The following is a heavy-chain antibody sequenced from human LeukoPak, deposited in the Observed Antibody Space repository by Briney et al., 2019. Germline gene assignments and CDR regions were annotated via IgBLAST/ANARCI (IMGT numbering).Heavy chain of an antibody. D-gene: IGHD3-3*01. J-gene: IGHJ4*02. CDR2: MNPNSGNT. V-gene: IGHV1-8*03. CDR3: ARLDYDFWSGYSTTDY. CDR1: GYTFTSYG. Sequence: PLASVKVSCKASGYTFTSYGISWVRQAPGQGLEWMGWMNPNSGNTGYAQKFQGRVTITRNTSISTAYMELSSLRSEDTAVYYCARLDYDFWSGYSTTDYWGQGTLVTVSS.